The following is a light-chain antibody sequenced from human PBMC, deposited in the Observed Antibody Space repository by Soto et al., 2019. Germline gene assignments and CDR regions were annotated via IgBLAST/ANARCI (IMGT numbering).Light chain of an antibody. Sequence: EIVLTQSPATLSLSPGERSTRSRRASQSVSNYLSWYQQKPGQARRLLMYETYRRATGIPARFSGSGSGTDFTLTISSLEPEDFAVYYCQPRHNWRDTVGPGTRLDIK. CDR2: ETY. J-gene: IGKJ5*01. CDR3: QPRHNWRDT. V-gene: IGKV3-11*01. CDR1: QSVSNY.